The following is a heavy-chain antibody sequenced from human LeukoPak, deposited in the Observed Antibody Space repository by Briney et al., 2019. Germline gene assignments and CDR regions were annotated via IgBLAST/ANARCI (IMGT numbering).Heavy chain of an antibody. J-gene: IGHJ4*02. CDR3: ARLVLSYGNAFDH. D-gene: IGHD1-14*01. CDR1: SGSIRGSDYY. Sequence: SETLSLTCTVSSGSIRGSDYYWCWIRQPPGKGLEWIGSINYGGNTYYDSSLKSRVTISVDTSKSHFSLRLSSVTAADTAVYYCARLVLSYGNAFDHWGQGTLVTVSS. V-gene: IGHV4-39*02. CDR2: INYGGNT.